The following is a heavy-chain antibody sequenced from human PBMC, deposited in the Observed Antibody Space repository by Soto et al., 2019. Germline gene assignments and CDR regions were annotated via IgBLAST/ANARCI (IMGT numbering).Heavy chain of an antibody. J-gene: IGHJ4*02. Sequence: LRLSCTASGFMFSSYTMNWVRQAPGKGLEWVSSVSFRGDIYYADSLEGRFTISRDDAKNSLYLQMNSLRAEDTAVYYCARGCSSASCYYYWGQGTLVTVSS. V-gene: IGHV3-21*01. CDR3: ARGCSSASCYYY. CDR2: VSFRGDI. CDR1: GFMFSSYT. D-gene: IGHD2-2*01.